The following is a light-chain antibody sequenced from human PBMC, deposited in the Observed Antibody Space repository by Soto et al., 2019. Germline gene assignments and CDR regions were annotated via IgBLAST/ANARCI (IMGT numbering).Light chain of an antibody. V-gene: IGLV7-43*01. CDR1: TGAVTSDFY. J-gene: IGLJ2*01. CDR2: ATD. Sequence: QTVVTQEPSLTVSPGGTVTLTCASNTGAVTSDFYPSWFQQKPGQAPRALIFATDNRHSWTPARFSGSLLGGKAALTLSDVQHEDEADYFCLLYFDGPRVFGGGTKLTVL. CDR3: LLYFDGPRV.